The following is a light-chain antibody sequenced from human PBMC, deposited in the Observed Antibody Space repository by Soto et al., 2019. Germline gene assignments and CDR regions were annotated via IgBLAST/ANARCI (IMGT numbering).Light chain of an antibody. V-gene: IGKV1-5*03. CDR2: KAS. J-gene: IGKJ1*01. CDR3: QQYNSYPAT. CDR1: QSISSW. Sequence: DIPMTQSPSTLSASVGDRVTITCRASQSISSWLAWYQQKPGKAPKLLIYKASSLESGVPSRFSGSGSGTEFTLTISSLQPDDFATYYCQQYNSYPATFGQGTKVEIK.